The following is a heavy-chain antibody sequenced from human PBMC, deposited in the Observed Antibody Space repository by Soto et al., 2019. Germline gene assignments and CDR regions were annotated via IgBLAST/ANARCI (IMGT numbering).Heavy chain of an antibody. CDR1: GGSISSGGYY. V-gene: IGHV4-31*03. D-gene: IGHD2-2*03. J-gene: IGHJ5*02. Sequence: QVQLQESGPGLVKPSQTLSLTCTVSGGSISSGGYYWSWIRQPPGKGLAWIGYIYYSGSTYYNPSIKSRVTISVDTSKNHFSLKLSSVTAADTAVYYCARGDRGYCSSTSCYVGNWFDPWGQGTLVTVSS. CDR2: IYYSGST. CDR3: ARGDRGYCSSTSCYVGNWFDP.